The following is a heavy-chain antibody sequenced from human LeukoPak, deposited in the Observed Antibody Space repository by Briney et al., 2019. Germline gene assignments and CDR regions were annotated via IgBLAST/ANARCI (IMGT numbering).Heavy chain of an antibody. V-gene: IGHV4-34*01. J-gene: IGHJ4*02. D-gene: IGHD4-17*01. CDR3: AREFYGDYVDY. CDR2: INHSGST. Sequence: PSDTLSLTCAVYGGSFSGYYWSWIRQPPAKGLEWIGEINHSGSTNYNPSLKSRVTISVDTSKNQFSLKLSSVTAADTAVYYCAREFYGDYVDYWGQGTLVTVSS. CDR1: GGSFSGYY.